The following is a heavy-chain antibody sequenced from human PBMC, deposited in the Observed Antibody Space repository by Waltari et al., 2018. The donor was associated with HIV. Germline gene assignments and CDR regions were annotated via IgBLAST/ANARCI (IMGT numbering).Heavy chain of an antibody. V-gene: IGHV1-18*01. J-gene: IGHJ4*02. CDR1: GYTFTSYG. D-gene: IGHD5-12*01. Sequence: GASVKVSCKASGYTFTSYGISWVRQAPGQGLEWMGWISAYNGNTNYAQKLQGRVTMTTDTSTSTAYMELRSLRSDDTAVYYCARGPLLPGSSGYGDYWGQGTLVTVSS. CDR3: ARGPLLPGSSGYGDY. CDR2: ISAYNGNT.